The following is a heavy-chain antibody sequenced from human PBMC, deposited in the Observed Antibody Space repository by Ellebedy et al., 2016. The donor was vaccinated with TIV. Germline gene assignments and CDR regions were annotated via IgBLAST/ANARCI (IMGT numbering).Heavy chain of an antibody. CDR3: AADRERQLGDYYYYMDV. Sequence: GGSLRLXXAASGFTFRDYSMNWVRQAPGKGLEWVSSISASGSSTYYADSVKGRFTISRDNSKNTVYLQMHSLRAEDTAVYYCAADRERQLGDYYYYMDVWGKGTTVTVSS. J-gene: IGHJ6*03. V-gene: IGHV3-23*01. CDR2: ISASGSST. CDR1: GFTFRDYS. D-gene: IGHD6-6*01.